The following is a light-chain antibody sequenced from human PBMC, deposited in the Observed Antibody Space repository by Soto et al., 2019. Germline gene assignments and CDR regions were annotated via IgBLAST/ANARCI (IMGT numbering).Light chain of an antibody. J-gene: IGKJ1*01. Sequence: EIVMTQSPATLSVSPGERATLSCRASQSVSSNLAWYQQKPGQAPRLLIYGPSTRATGIPARFSGSGSGTEFTLTISSLQSEDVAVYYCQQFNSWPGTFGQGNKVEIK. V-gene: IGKV3-15*01. CDR3: QQFNSWPGT. CDR2: GPS. CDR1: QSVSSN.